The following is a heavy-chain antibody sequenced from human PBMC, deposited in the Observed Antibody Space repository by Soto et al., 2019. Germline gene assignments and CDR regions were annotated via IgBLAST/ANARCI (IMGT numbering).Heavy chain of an antibody. D-gene: IGHD6-6*01. J-gene: IGHJ5*02. V-gene: IGHV1-2*02. CDR3: AKDLTRQLAYWLDP. Sequence: ASVKVSCKASGFSFTGYYIHWLRQAPGQGLEWMGWINAHSGGTEYAQKFQGRVTLTRDTSIATAYLTLTSLTSDDTALYYCAKDLTRQLAYWLDPWGQGTQVTFSS. CDR2: INAHSGGT. CDR1: GFSFTGYY.